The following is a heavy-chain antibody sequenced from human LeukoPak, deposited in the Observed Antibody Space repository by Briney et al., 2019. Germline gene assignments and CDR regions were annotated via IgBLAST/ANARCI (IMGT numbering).Heavy chain of an antibody. V-gene: IGHV3-53*01. CDR1: GFTVSSTY. CDR3: ARELYGSGLFDY. D-gene: IGHD3-10*01. J-gene: IGHJ4*02. CDR2: IYSGGST. Sequence: GGSLRLSCAASGFTVSSTYMSWVRQAPGKGLEWVSVIYSGGSTYYADSVKGRFTISRDNSKNTLYLQMNSLRAEDTAVYYCARELYGSGLFDYWGQGTLVTVSS.